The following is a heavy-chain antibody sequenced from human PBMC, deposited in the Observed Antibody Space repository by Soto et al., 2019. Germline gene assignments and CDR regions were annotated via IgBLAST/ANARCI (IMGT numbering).Heavy chain of an antibody. CDR2: TYYRSKWYN. D-gene: IGHD6-19*01. CDR1: GDSVSSNSAA. V-gene: IGHV6-1*01. Sequence: SLTCAISGDSVSSNSAAWNWIRQSPSRGLEWLGRTYYRSKWYNDYAVSVKSRITINPDTSKNQFSLQLNSVTPEDTAVYYCARESLGSGWYPYYYYGMDVWGQGTTVTVSS. CDR3: ARESLGSGWYPYYYYGMDV. J-gene: IGHJ6*02.